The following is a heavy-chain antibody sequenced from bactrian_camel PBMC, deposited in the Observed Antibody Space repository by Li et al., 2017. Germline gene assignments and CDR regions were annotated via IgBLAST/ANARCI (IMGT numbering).Heavy chain of an antibody. J-gene: IGHJ4*01. V-gene: IGHV3S42*01. D-gene: IGHD6*01. CDR2: IDSDGDD. CDR1: GYTNSGRC. CDR3: AVKDGGSWCPLISETYDY. Sequence: EVQLVESGGGSVQAGGSLTLTCVAFGYTNSGRCMGWFRQAPGMGHERVASIDSDGDDSYADSVKGRFTISKDNARYTLYLQMSSLKPGDSDIYYCAVKDGGSWCPLISETYDYWGQGTQVTVS.